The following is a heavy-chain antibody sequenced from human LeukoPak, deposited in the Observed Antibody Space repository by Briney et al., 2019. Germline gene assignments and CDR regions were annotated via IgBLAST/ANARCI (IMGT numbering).Heavy chain of an antibody. CDR1: GFTFNDYT. Sequence: GGSLRLSCAASGFTFNDYTMHWVRQAPGKGLEWVSLISCDGGSTYYADSVKGRFTISRDNSKNSLYLQMNSLRTEDTALYYCAKDIWPYRGYGQYMDVWGKGTTVTVSS. D-gene: IGHD5-12*01. CDR2: ISCDGGST. V-gene: IGHV3-43*01. CDR3: AKDIWPYRGYGQYMDV. J-gene: IGHJ6*03.